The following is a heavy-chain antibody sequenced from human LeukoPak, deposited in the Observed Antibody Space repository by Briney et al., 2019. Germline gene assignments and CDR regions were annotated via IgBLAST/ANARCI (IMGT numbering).Heavy chain of an antibody. D-gene: IGHD3-22*01. CDR2: ISGSGGST. CDR1: GFTFSSYA. CDR3: ARERHYYDSSGYYPNWFDP. J-gene: IGHJ5*02. Sequence: GGSLRLSCAASGFTFSSYAMSWVRQAPGKGLEWVSAISGSGGSTYYADSVKGRFTISRDNSKNTLYLQMNSLRAEDTAVYYCARERHYYDSSGYYPNWFDPWGQGTLVTVSS. V-gene: IGHV3-23*01.